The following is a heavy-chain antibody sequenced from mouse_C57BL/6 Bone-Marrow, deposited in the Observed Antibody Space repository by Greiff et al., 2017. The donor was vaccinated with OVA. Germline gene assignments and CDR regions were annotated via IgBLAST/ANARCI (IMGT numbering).Heavy chain of an antibody. V-gene: IGHV1-55*01. Sequence: LKQPGAELVKPGASVKMSCKASGYTFTSYWITWVKQRPGQGLEWIGDIYPGSGSTNYNEKFKSKATLTVDTSSSTAYMQLSSLTSEDSAVYYCARLPVVAVDYAMDYWGQGTSVTVSS. J-gene: IGHJ4*01. D-gene: IGHD1-1*01. CDR1: GYTFTSYW. CDR2: IYPGSGST. CDR3: ARLPVVAVDYAMDY.